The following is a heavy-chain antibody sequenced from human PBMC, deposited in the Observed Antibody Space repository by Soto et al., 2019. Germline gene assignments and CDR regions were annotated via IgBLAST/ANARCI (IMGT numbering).Heavy chain of an antibody. CDR1: GFTFSSYA. Sequence: EVQLLESGGGLVQPGGSLRLSCAASGFTFSSYAMSWVRQAPGKGLEWVSAISGSGGSTYYADSVKGRFTISRENAKNSLYLQMNSLRAGDTAVYYCVLSGYYSDDAFDIWGQGTMVTVSS. D-gene: IGHD3-22*01. J-gene: IGHJ3*02. CDR3: VLSGYYSDDAFDI. V-gene: IGHV3-23*01. CDR2: ISGSGGST.